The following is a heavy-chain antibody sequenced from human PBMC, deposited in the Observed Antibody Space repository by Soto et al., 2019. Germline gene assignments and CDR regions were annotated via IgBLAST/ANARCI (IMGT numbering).Heavy chain of an antibody. CDR2: TYQSGSA. Sequence: SETLSLTCTVSGGSISSGGYSWSWIRQSPGKGLEWIGYTYQSGSAYYNPSLKSRVTISVDRSKNQFSLNLTSVTAADTAVYYCARDYYGMDVWGQGTTVTVYS. CDR3: ARDYYGMDV. CDR1: GGSISSGGYS. J-gene: IGHJ6*02. V-gene: IGHV4-30-2*06.